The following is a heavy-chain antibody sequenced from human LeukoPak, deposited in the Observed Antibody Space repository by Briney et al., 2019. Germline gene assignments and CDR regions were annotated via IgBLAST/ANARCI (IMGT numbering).Heavy chain of an antibody. V-gene: IGHV4-34*01. CDR1: GGSFSGYY. Sequence: SETLSLTCALYGGSFSGYYWSWIRQPPGKGLEWIGDVNHSGSTNYNPSLKSRVTISVDTSKNLFSLKLSSVTAADTAVYHCARVLSIVVVPGATFWFDPWGQGTLVTVSS. CDR2: VNHSGST. J-gene: IGHJ5*02. D-gene: IGHD2-2*01. CDR3: ARVLSIVVVPGATFWFDP.